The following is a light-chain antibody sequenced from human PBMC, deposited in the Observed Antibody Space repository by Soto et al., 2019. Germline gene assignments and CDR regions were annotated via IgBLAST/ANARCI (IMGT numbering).Light chain of an antibody. CDR1: SSDVGGYKY. CDR2: DVN. Sequence: QSALTQPASVSGSPGHSITISCTGTSSDVGGYKYVSWYQQHPGKAPKLMMYDVNNRPSGASNRFSGSKSGNTASLTISGLQAEDEADYYCSSYSRSSTLYVFGTGTKLTVL. J-gene: IGLJ1*01. CDR3: SSYSRSSTLYV. V-gene: IGLV2-14*03.